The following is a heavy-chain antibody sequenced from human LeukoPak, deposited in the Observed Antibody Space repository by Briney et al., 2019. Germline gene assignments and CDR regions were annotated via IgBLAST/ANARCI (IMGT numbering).Heavy chain of an antibody. J-gene: IGHJ4*02. CDR3: ARGSRDGYNYVLDY. V-gene: IGHV1-8*01. CDR1: GYTFTSYD. CDR2: MNPNSGNT. Sequence: ASVKVSCKASGYTFTSYDINWVRQATGQGLEWMGWMNPNSGNTGYAQKFQGRVTMTRNTSISTAYMELNSLRSEDTAVYYCARGSRDGYNYVLDYWGQGTLVTVSS. D-gene: IGHD5-24*01.